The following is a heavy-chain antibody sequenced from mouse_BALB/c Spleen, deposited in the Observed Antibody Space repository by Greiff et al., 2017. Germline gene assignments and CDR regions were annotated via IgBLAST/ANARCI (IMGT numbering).Heavy chain of an antibody. V-gene: IGHV1-69*02. J-gene: IGHJ4*01. CDR2: IYPSDSYT. CDR1: GYTFTSYW. Sequence: VQLQQPGAELVRPGASVKLSCKASGYTFTSYWINWVKQRPGQGLEWIGNIYPSDSYTNYNQKFKDKATLTVDKSSSTAYMQLSSPTSEDSAVYYCTRWAMSYAMDYWGQGTSVTVSA. D-gene: IGHD3-1*01. CDR3: TRWAMSYAMDY.